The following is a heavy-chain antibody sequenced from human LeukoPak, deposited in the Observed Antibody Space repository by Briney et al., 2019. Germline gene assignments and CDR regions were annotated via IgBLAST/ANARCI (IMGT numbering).Heavy chain of an antibody. CDR2: IYYSGIT. CDR1: GGSISTFY. Sequence: SETLSLTCTVSGGSISTFYWSWIRQPPGKGLEWLGYIYYSGITNYNPSLKSRVTISVDTSKNQFSLKLSSVTAADTAVYYCARQGSGSRAAFDYLGQGTLVTVSS. CDR3: ARQGSGSRAAFDY. D-gene: IGHD1-26*01. V-gene: IGHV4-59*08. J-gene: IGHJ4*02.